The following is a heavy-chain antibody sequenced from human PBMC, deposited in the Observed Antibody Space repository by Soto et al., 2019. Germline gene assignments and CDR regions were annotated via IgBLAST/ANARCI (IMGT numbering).Heavy chain of an antibody. CDR2: IYYSGST. D-gene: IGHD2-15*01. CDR3: ARDRDIRWFFA. Sequence: ETLSLTCTVSGASITTPAFYWGWVLQPPGKGLEWIGSIYYSGSTYYNPSLKSRVTISVDTSKNQFSLNLSSVTAADTAVYYCARDRDIRWFFAWGHG. J-gene: IGHJ4*01. V-gene: IGHV4-39*02. CDR1: GASITTPAFY.